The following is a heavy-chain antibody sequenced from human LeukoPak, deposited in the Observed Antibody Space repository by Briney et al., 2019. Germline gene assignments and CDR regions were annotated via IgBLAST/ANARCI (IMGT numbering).Heavy chain of an antibody. CDR1: GFTFNNFA. CDR3: ARDSYGDANFDS. D-gene: IGHD4-17*01. CDR2: ISGSGGST. J-gene: IGHJ4*02. Sequence: GGSLRLSCAASGFTFNNFAMSWVRGAPGKGLECGSSISGSGGSTYYADSVKGRFTISRDISKNEVYLQMNSLRPEDTAVYYCARDSYGDANFDSWGQGTLVTVSS. V-gene: IGHV3-23*01.